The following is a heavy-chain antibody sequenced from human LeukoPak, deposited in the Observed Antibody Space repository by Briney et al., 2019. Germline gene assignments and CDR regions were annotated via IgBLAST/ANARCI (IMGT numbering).Heavy chain of an antibody. V-gene: IGHV3-23*01. CDR2: ISGSGGST. CDR3: AKDQFSSGLNWFDP. J-gene: IGHJ5*02. D-gene: IGHD6-19*01. Sequence: PGGSLRLSCAASGFTFSSYAMSWVRQAPGKGLEWVSAISGSGGSTYYADSVKGRFTISRDNSKNMLYLQMNSLRAEDTAVYYCAKDQFSSGLNWFDPWGQGTLVTVSS. CDR1: GFTFSSYA.